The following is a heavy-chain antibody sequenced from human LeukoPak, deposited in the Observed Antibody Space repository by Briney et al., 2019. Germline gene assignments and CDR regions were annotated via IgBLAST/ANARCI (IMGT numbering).Heavy chain of an antibody. V-gene: IGHV3-33*01. J-gene: IGHJ5*02. CDR3: ARGGYSYGNNWFDP. Sequence: PGRSLRLSCAASGFTFSSYGMHWVRQAPGKGLEWVAVIWYDGSNKYHADSVKGRFTISRDNSKNTLYLQMNSLRAEDTAVYYCARGGYSYGNNWFDPWGQGTLVTVSS. D-gene: IGHD5-18*01. CDR1: GFTFSSYG. CDR2: IWYDGSNK.